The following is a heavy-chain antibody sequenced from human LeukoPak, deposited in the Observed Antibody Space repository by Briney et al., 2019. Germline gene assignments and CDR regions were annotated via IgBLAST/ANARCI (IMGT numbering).Heavy chain of an antibody. D-gene: IGHD2-2*01. CDR3: ARQILQLGYCSSTSCYPFDY. V-gene: IGHV4-59*08. J-gene: IGHJ4*02. CDR1: GGSFSSYY. Sequence: PSETLSLTCTVSGGSFSSYYWSWIRQPPGKGLEWIGYIYYSGSTNYNPSLKSRVTISVDTSKNQFSLKLSSVTAADTAVYYCARQILQLGYCSSTSCYPFDYWGRGTLVTVSS. CDR2: IYYSGST.